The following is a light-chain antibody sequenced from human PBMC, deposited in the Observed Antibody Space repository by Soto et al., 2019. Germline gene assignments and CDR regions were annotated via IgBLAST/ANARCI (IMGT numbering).Light chain of an antibody. J-gene: IGKJ1*01. Sequence: AIQMTQSPSSLSASVGDRVTITCRASQGIRNDLGWYQQKPGKAPKLLIYAASSLQSGVPSRFSGSGSCTDFTLTISSLQHEDFANYYCLQDSHYPRTFGQGTKVEIK. CDR3: LQDSHYPRT. V-gene: IGKV1-6*01. CDR1: QGIRND. CDR2: AAS.